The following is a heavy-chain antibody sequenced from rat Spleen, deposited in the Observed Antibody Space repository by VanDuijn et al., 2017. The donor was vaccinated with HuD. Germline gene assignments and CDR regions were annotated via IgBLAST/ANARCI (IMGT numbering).Heavy chain of an antibody. CDR2: ISTGGGNT. D-gene: IGHD1-1*01. CDR1: GFTFSDYV. J-gene: IGHJ2*01. Sequence: EVQMVESGGGLVQPGRSLKLSCAASGFTFSDYVMAWVRQAPTKGLEWVASISTGGGNTYYRDSVKGRFTISRDNAKNTLYLQMDSLRSEDTATYYCAKDSAYSGLFDYWGQGVMVTVSS. CDR3: AKDSAYSGLFDY. V-gene: IGHV5S13*01.